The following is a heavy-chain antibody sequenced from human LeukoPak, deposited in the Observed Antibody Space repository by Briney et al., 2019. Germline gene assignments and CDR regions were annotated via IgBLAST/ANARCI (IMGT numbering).Heavy chain of an antibody. CDR3: ARVASSGYLQYFDY. Sequence: PSETLSLTCTVSGGSISSYYWSWIRQPAGKGLESIGHISTSGSTNYNPSLKSRVTMSVDTSKNQFSLKLSSVTAADTAVYYCARVASSGYLQYFDYWGQGTLVTVSS. J-gene: IGHJ4*02. V-gene: IGHV4-4*07. CDR2: ISTSGST. CDR1: GGSISSYY. D-gene: IGHD3-22*01.